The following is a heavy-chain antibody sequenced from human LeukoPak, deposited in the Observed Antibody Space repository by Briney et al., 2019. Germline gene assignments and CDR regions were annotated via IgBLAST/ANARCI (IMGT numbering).Heavy chain of an antibody. Sequence: ASVKVSCKASGYTFTDYYIHWVRQAPAQGLEWMGRINPNSGGTHYAQRLQGRVTVTRDTAISTAYMELSTLRSDDAAVYYCARDKRSTAGNWFDPWGQGTLVTVSS. V-gene: IGHV1-2*06. CDR1: GYTFTDYY. D-gene: IGHD1-14*01. CDR2: INPNSGGT. J-gene: IGHJ5*02. CDR3: ARDKRSTAGNWFDP.